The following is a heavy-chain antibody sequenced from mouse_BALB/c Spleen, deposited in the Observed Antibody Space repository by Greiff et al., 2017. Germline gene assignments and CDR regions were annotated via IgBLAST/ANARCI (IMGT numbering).Heavy chain of an antibody. V-gene: IGHV5-17*02. Sequence: EVQVVESGGGLVQPGGSRKLSCAASGFTFSSFGMHWVRQAPEKGLEWVAYISSGSSTIYYADTVKGRFTISRDNPKNTLFLQMTSLRSEDTAMYYCARRGDRYAMDYWGQGTSVTVSS. J-gene: IGHJ4*01. CDR3: ARRGDRYAMDY. CDR1: GFTFSSFG. CDR2: ISSGSSTI.